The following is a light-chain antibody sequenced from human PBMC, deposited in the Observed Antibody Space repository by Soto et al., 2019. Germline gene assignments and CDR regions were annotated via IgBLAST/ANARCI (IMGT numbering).Light chain of an antibody. CDR3: QQYGSSPIT. CDR2: GAS. CDR1: QSVNRNY. Sequence: EIVLTQSPGTLSLSPGERATLSCRASQSVNRNYLAWYQQKPGQAPRLLVYGASSRATGIPDRFSGSGSGTDFTLAISRLEPEDFAVYYCQQYGSSPITFGQGTRLEI. J-gene: IGKJ5*01. V-gene: IGKV3-20*01.